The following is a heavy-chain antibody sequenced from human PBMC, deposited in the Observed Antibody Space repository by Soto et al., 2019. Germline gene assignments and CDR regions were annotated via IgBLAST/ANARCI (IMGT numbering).Heavy chain of an antibody. CDR2: ISSSSYI. CDR3: ARSFGIAAAGVDY. V-gene: IGHV3-21*01. D-gene: IGHD6-13*01. J-gene: IGHJ4*02. Sequence: NPGGSLRLSCAASGFTFSSYSMNWVRQAPGEGLEWVSSISSSSYIYYADSVKGRFTISRDNAKNSLYLQMNSLRAEDTAVYYCARSFGIAAAGVDYWGQGTLVTVSS. CDR1: GFTFSSYS.